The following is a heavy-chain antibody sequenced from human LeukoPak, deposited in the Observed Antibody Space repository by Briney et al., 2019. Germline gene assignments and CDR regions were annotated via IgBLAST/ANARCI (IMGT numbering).Heavy chain of an antibody. Sequence: PGGSLRLSCAASGFTFSSYAMSWVRQPPGKGLEWIGSIYYSGSTYYNPSLKSRVTISVDTSKNQFSLKLSSVTAADTAVYYCARHRGVLLWFGELPNWFDPWGQGTLVTVSS. V-gene: IGHV4-39*01. J-gene: IGHJ5*02. D-gene: IGHD3-10*01. CDR2: IYYSGST. CDR1: GFTFSSYA. CDR3: ARHRGVLLWFGELPNWFDP.